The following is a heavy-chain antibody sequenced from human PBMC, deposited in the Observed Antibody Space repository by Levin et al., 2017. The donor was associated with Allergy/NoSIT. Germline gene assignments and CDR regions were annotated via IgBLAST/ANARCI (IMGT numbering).Heavy chain of an antibody. Sequence: LSLTCAASGVTFSNYSMNWVRQAPGKGLEWVSYINSGGTTIYYADSVMGRFTISRDNAKNSLYLQMNNLRVEDTAVYYCARDLGIRGTDYWGQGTLVTVSS. CDR2: INSGGTTI. CDR1: GVTFSNYS. CDR3: ARDLGIRGTDY. J-gene: IGHJ4*02. D-gene: IGHD3-10*01. V-gene: IGHV3-48*01.